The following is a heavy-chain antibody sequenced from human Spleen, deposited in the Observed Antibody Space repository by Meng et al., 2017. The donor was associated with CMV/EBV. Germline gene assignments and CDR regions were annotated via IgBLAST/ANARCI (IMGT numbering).Heavy chain of an antibody. CDR2: IKQDGSEK. V-gene: IGHV3-7*01. D-gene: IGHD2-2*01. CDR1: AFTFTGYW. J-gene: IGHJ4*02. Sequence: GESLKISCAASAFTFTGYWMSWVRQAPGKGLEWVANIKQDGSEKYYVDSVKGRFTISRDNAKNSLYLQMNSLRPEDTAVYYCARERRFYPRVPTGISRGCFDYWGQGTLVTVSS. CDR3: ARERRFYPRVPTGISRGCFDY.